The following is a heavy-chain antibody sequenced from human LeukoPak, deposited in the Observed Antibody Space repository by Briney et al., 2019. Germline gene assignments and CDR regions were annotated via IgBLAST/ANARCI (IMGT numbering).Heavy chain of an antibody. CDR1: GLTFSTYG. Sequence: GGSLRLSCAASGLTFSTYGMHWVRQAPGKGLEWVAVIWNDGSNQHYADSVKGRFTVSRDNSKNTLFLQTDSLGAEDTAVYYCARDLWDSSGKRLDYWGQGTLVTVSS. CDR2: IWNDGSNQ. J-gene: IGHJ4*02. D-gene: IGHD3-22*01. CDR3: ARDLWDSSGKRLDY. V-gene: IGHV3-33*01.